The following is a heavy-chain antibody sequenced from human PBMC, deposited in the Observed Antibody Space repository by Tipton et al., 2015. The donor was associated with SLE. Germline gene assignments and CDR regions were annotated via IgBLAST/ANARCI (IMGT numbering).Heavy chain of an antibody. J-gene: IGHJ3*02. CDR2: INHSGST. CDR3: ARGPSTFDI. CDR1: GFTFSSYA. D-gene: IGHD3-3*02. V-gene: IGHV4-34*01. Sequence: LRLSCAASGFTFSSYAMHWIRQPPGKGLEWIGEINHSGSTNYNPSLKSRVTISVDTSKNQFSLKLSSVTAADTAVYYCARGPSTFDIWGQGTMVTVSS.